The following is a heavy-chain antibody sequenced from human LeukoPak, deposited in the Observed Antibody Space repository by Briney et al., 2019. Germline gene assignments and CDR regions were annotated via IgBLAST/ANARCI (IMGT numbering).Heavy chain of an antibody. CDR3: ARSPDYDILTGSFDY. V-gene: IGHV1-69*04. Sequence: SVKVSCKASGGTFSSYAISWVRQAPGQGLEWMGRIIPILGIANYSQKFQGRVTITADKSTSTAYMELSSLKSEDTAVYYCARSPDYDILTGSFDYWGQGTLVTVSS. J-gene: IGHJ4*02. D-gene: IGHD3-9*01. CDR2: IIPILGIA. CDR1: GGTFSSYA.